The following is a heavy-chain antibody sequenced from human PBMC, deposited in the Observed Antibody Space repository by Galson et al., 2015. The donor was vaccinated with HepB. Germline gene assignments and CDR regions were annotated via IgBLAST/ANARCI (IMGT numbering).Heavy chain of an antibody. CDR1: GFTFSSYG. CDR2: ISYDGSRK. D-gene: IGHD6-6*01. J-gene: IGHJ6*03. CDR3: ARDRGGIIAARLMDA. Sequence: LRLSCAVSGFTFSSYGMHWVRQAPGKGLEWVAMISYDGSRKYYADSVKGQFTISRDNSKNTVFLQMNSLRGEDTAVYYCARDRGGIIAARLMDAWGKGTTVTVSS. V-gene: IGHV3-30*03.